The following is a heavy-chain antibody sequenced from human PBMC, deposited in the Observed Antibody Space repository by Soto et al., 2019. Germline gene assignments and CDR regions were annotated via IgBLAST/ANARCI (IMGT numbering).Heavy chain of an antibody. V-gene: IGHV4-4*02. CDR3: XXXXXXXXXXFDP. Sequence: QVQLQESGPGLVKPSGTLSLTCAVSGGSISSSNWWXXXXXXXXKGLEWIGEIYHSGSTNYNPSXXXXXXXXXXXXXXXXXXXXXXXXXXXXXXXXXXXXXXXXXXXFDPWGQGTLVTVSS. CDR1: GGSISSSNW. J-gene: IGHJ5*02. CDR2: IYHSGST.